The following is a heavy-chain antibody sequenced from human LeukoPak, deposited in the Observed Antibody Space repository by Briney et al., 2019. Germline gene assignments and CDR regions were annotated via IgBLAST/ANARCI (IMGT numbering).Heavy chain of an antibody. CDR1: GGSISSSSYY. V-gene: IGHV4-39*07. J-gene: IGHJ5*02. D-gene: IGHD6-19*01. CDR2: IYTSGST. Sequence: PSETLSLTCTVSGGSISSSSYYWGWIRQPPGKGLEWIGRIYTSGSTNYNPSLKSRVTMSVDTSKNQFSLKLSSVTAADTAVYYCARGYSSGWYEEGWFDPWGQGTLVTVSS. CDR3: ARGYSSGWYEEGWFDP.